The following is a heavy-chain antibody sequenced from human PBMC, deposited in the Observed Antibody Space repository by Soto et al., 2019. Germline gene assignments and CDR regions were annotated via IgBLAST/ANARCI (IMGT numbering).Heavy chain of an antibody. Sequence: EASVKVSCKASGYTFTSYYMHWVRQAPGQGLEWMGIINPSGGSTSYAQKFQGRVTMTRDTSTSTVYMELSSLRSEDTAVYYCARDYSIAIPDDVFDYWGQGTLVTVSS. J-gene: IGHJ4*02. CDR3: ARDYSIAIPDDVFDY. CDR1: GYTFTSYY. D-gene: IGHD2-21*01. CDR2: INPSGGST. V-gene: IGHV1-46*01.